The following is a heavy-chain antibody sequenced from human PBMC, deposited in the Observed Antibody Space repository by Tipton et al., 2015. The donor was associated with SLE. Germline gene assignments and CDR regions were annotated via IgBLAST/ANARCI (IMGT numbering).Heavy chain of an antibody. CDR1: GGSISSYY. V-gene: IGHV4-59*12. D-gene: IGHD3-10*01. J-gene: IGHJ4*02. Sequence: TLSLTCTVSGGSISSYYWSWIRQPPGKGLEWIGYIYYSGSTYYNPSLKSRVTISVDTSKNQFSLKLSSVTAADTAVYYCAREEGRGPFDYWGQGTLVTVSS. CDR2: IYYSGST. CDR3: AREEGRGPFDY.